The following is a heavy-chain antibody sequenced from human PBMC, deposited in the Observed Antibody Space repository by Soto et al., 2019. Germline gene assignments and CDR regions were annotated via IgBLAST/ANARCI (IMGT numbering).Heavy chain of an antibody. CDR3: ARGARVVPAALVDTAMVDFDY. Sequence: SETLXLTCAVYGGSFSGCCWSWIRQPPGKGLEWIGEINHSGSTNYNPSLKSRVTISVDTSKNQFSLKLSSVTAADTAVYYCARGARVVPAALVDTAMVDFDYWGQGTLVTVS. V-gene: IGHV4-34*01. CDR2: INHSGST. J-gene: IGHJ4*02. D-gene: IGHD5-18*01. CDR1: GGSFSGCC.